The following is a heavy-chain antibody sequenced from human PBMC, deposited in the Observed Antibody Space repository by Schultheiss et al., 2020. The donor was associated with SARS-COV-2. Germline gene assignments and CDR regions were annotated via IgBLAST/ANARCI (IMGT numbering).Heavy chain of an antibody. Sequence: GGSLRLSCAVSGFTVTSNYMSWVRQAPGKGLEWVSMIYGGGSTSYADSVKGRFTISRDNSKNTLYLQMNSLRAEDTAVYYCAKGASGYYYDSSGYSRSLDVWGQGTTVTVSS. CDR1: GFTVTSNY. D-gene: IGHD3-22*01. CDR2: IYGGGST. V-gene: IGHV3-53*01. CDR3: AKGASGYYYDSSGYSRSLDV. J-gene: IGHJ6*02.